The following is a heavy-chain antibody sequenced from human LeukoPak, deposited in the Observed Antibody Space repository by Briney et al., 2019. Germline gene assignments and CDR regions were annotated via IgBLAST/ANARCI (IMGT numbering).Heavy chain of an antibody. CDR2: IWHDGSHK. V-gene: IGHV3-33*01. D-gene: IGHD3-10*02. CDR3: AHARFGGYYGMDV. J-gene: IGHJ6*02. CDR1: GFAFNTYA. Sequence: GRSLRLSCAASGFAFNTYAMHWVRQAPGQGLEWVALIWHDGSHKFYSNSVRGQFTISRDNSKNTLYLQMNSLRAEDTAVYYCAHARFGGYYGMDVWGQGTTVTVSS.